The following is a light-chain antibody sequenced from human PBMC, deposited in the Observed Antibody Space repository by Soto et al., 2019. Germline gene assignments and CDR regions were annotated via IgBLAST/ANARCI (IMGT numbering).Light chain of an antibody. CDR1: QASQDIRTC. CDR2: DAS. J-gene: IGKJ4*01. V-gene: IGKV1-33*01. CDR3: QRVLA. Sequence: QMTQSPSSLSASVGDRVTITCQASQASQDIRTCLNWYQQKPGRAPKLLISDASNLETGVPSRYSGSGSGTHVNFTDSGLQPEDIATSSSQRVLAFCGGTKLEIK.